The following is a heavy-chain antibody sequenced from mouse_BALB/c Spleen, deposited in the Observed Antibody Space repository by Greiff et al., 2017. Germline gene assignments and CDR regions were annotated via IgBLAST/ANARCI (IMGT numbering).Heavy chain of an antibody. D-gene: IGHD2-2*01. CDR3: TSYGYDRAY. V-gene: IGHV5-6-4*01. CDR2: ISSGGSYT. Sequence: EVNVVESGGGLVKPGGSLKLSCAASGFTFSSYTMSWVRQTPEKRLEWVATISSGGSYTYYPDSVKGRFTISRDNAKNTLYLQMSSLKSEDTAMYYCTSYGYDRAYWGQGTLVTVSA. J-gene: IGHJ3*01. CDR1: GFTFSSYT.